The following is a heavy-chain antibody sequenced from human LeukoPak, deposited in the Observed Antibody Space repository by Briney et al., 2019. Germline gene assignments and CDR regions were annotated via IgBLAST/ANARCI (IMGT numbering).Heavy chain of an antibody. CDR1: GFTFSSYA. CDR3: AKDNLNTYYYDSSGPNY. CDR2: ISGSGGST. D-gene: IGHD3-22*01. V-gene: IGHV3-23*01. J-gene: IGHJ4*02. Sequence: GGSLRLSCAASGFTFSSYAMSWVRQAPGKGLEWVSAISGSGGSTYYAGSVKGRFTISRDNSKNTLYLQMNSLRAEDTAVYYCAKDNLNTYYYDSSGPNYWGQGTLVTVSS.